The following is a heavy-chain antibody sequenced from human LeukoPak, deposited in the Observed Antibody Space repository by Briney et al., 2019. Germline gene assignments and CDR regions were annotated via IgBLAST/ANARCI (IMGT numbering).Heavy chain of an antibody. CDR1: GGSISSYY. CDR2: IYYSGST. D-gene: IGHD2-2*01. V-gene: IGHV4-59*01. Sequence: PSETLSLTCTVSGGSISSYYWSWIRQPPGKGLEWIGYIYYSGSTNYNPSLKSRVTISVDTSKNQFSLKLSSVTAADTAVYYCARDISNCSSTSCYVEYWYFDLWGRGTLVTVSS. J-gene: IGHJ2*01. CDR3: ARDISNCSSTSCYVEYWYFDL.